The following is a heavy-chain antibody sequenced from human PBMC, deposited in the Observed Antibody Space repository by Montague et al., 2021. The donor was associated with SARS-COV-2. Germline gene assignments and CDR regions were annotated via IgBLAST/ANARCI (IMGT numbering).Heavy chain of an antibody. D-gene: IGHD3-10*01. J-gene: IGHJ5*02. CDR1: GGSISSSSNY. CDR3: ARLVWFGALTSENCFDP. Sequence: SETLSLTCTVSGGSISSSSNYWGWIRQPPGKGLEWIGSIYYSGSTYYNSSLKSRVTISVDTSKNQFSLRLNSVTAADTAVYYCARLVWFGALTSENCFDPWGQGTLVTVSS. V-gene: IGHV4-39*01. CDR2: IYYSGST.